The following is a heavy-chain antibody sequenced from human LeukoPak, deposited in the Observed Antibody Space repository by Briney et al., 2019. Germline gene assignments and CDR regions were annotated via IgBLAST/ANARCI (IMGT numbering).Heavy chain of an antibody. D-gene: IGHD3-10*01. CDR2: ISAYNGNT. CDR3: ARVTGNYGSGSYGDY. Sequence: GASVKVSCKASGCTFTSYGISWVRQAPGQGLEWMGWISAYNGNTNYAQKLQGRVTMTTDTSTSTAYMELRSLRSDDTAVYYCARVTGNYGSGSYGDYWGQGTLVTVSS. CDR1: GCTFTSYG. J-gene: IGHJ4*02. V-gene: IGHV1-18*01.